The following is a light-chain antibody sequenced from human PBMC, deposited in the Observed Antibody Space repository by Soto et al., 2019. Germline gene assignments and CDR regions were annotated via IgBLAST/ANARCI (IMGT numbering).Light chain of an antibody. Sequence: DIQMTQSPSSLSASVGDRVTITCRASQTISSYLNWYQQKPGKVPKLLIYGVFSLHSGVPSRFSGSGSGTDFTLTINNLQPEDFATYYCQQSFRAPLSFGGGTKVEIK. J-gene: IGKJ4*01. CDR3: QQSFRAPLS. CDR1: QTISSY. CDR2: GVF. V-gene: IGKV1-39*01.